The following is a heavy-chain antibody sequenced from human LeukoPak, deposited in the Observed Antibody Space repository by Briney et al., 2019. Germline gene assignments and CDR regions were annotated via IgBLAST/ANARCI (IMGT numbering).Heavy chain of an antibody. J-gene: IGHJ4*02. V-gene: IGHV3-30-3*01. Sequence: GGSLRLSCAAYGFTFSSYAMHWVRQAPGKGLEWVAVISYDGSNKYYADSVKGRFTISRDNSKNTLYLQMNSLRAEDTAVYYCARDPSGGYYYYFDYWGQGTLVTVSS. CDR2: ISYDGSNK. CDR3: ARDPSGGYYYYFDY. D-gene: IGHD3-22*01. CDR1: GFTFSSYA.